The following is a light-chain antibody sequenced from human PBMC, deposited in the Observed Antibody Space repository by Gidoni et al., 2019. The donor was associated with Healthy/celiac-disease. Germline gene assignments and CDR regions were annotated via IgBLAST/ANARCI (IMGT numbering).Light chain of an antibody. CDR3: QQYGSSPDT. Sequence: EIVLTQSPGTLSLSPGERATLSCRASQSVSSSYLAWYQQKPGQPPRLLIYGASSRATGLPDRFSGSGSGTDFTLTISRLEPEDFAVYYCQQYGSSPDTFGQGTKLEIK. CDR1: QSVSSSY. J-gene: IGKJ2*01. V-gene: IGKV3-20*01. CDR2: GAS.